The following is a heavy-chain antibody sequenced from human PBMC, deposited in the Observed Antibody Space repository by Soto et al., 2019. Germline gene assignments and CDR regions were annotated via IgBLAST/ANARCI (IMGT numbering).Heavy chain of an antibody. D-gene: IGHD2-15*01. CDR3: ARDVAGAYYYGMDV. J-gene: IGHJ6*02. Sequence: QVQLVESGGGVVQPGRSLRLSCAASGFTFSSYGMHWVRQAPGKGLEWVAVIWYDGSNKYYADSVKGRFTISRDNSKNTLYLHMNSLRAEDTAVYYCARDVAGAYYYGMDVWGQGTTVTVSS. CDR1: GFTFSSYG. CDR2: IWYDGSNK. V-gene: IGHV3-33*01.